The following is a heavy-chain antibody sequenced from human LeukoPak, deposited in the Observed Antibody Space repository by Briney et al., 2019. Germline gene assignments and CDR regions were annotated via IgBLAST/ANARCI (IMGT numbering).Heavy chain of an antibody. CDR2: INHSGST. Sequence: SETLSLTCAVYGGSFSGYYWSWIRQPPGKGLEWIGEINHSGSTNYNPSLKSRVTISVDKSKNQFSLKLSSVTAADTAVYYCARAIVGVFDYWGQGTLVTVSS. V-gene: IGHV4-34*01. D-gene: IGHD1-26*01. CDR1: GGSFSGYY. CDR3: ARAIVGVFDY. J-gene: IGHJ4*02.